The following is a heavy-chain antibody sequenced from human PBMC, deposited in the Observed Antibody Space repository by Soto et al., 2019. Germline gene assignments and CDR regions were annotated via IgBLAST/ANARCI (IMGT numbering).Heavy chain of an antibody. CDR1: GFTFSNYA. J-gene: IGHJ4*02. CDR3: AKRPLTAAGFDY. D-gene: IGHD6-13*01. Sequence: EVQLLESGGGLVQPGGSLRLSCAASGFTFSNYAMTWVRQAPGKGLEWVSVITGSGGGTYFVDSVKGRFTFSRDRSKNTVYLQMNSLRAEDTAVYYCAKRPLTAAGFDYWGQGTLVTVSS. CDR2: ITGSGGGT. V-gene: IGHV3-23*01.